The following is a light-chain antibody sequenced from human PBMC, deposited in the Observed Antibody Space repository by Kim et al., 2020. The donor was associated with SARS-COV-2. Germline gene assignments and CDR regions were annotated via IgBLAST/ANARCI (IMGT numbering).Light chain of an antibody. CDR1: QVISFDH. CDR3: QWYGTSVGVT. J-gene: IGKJ4*01. Sequence: IVLTQSPVILSLSPGDTATLSCRANQVISFDHLAWYQHKPGQTPKLVLFSVSKRPAGIPDRFSGRGSGTDFTLTINGLEPEDCATYFCQWYGTSVGVTFGGGTKVDIK. V-gene: IGKV3-20*01. CDR2: SVS.